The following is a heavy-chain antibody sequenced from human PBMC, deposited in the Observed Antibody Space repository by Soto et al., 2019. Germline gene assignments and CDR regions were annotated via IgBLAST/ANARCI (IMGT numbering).Heavy chain of an antibody. J-gene: IGHJ4*02. CDR2: ISASGGST. D-gene: IGHD3-22*01. CDR1: GFTFSSYA. CDR3: AKWGTVMTTALRCYFDYDSDIVPPPSRGFDY. Sequence: GGSLRLSCEASGFTFSSYAMSWVRQAPGKGLEWVSAISASGGSTYYTDSVKGRFTISRDNSKNTLYLQMSSLRVEDTAFYYCAKWGTVMTTALRCYFDYDSDIVPPPSRGFDYWGQGTLVTVSS. V-gene: IGHV3-23*01.